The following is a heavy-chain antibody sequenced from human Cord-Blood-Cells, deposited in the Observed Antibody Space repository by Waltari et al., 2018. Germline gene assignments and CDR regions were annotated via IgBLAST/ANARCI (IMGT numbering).Heavy chain of an antibody. Sequence: QVQLQQWGAGLLKPSESLSLTCAVYGGSFSRYYWSWTRQPPGKGLEWIGEINHSGSTNYNPSLKSRVTISVDTSKNQFSLKLSSVTAADTAVYYCAREPPRIAAAGNRGNWFDPWGQGTLVTVSS. CDR3: AREPPRIAAAGNRGNWFDP. J-gene: IGHJ5*02. CDR1: GGSFSRYY. D-gene: IGHD6-13*01. V-gene: IGHV4-34*01. CDR2: INHSGST.